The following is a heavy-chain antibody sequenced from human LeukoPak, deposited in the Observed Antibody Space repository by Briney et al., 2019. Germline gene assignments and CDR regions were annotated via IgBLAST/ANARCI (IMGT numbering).Heavy chain of an antibody. CDR1: GFTFSWYS. J-gene: IGHJ6*04. CDR3: AELGITMIGGV. V-gene: IGHV3-48*01. CDR2: ISSNSGAI. Sequence: GGSLRLSCAASGFTFSWYSLNWVRQAPGKGLEWVSYISSNSGAIHYADSVKGRFTISRDNAKNSLYLQMNSLRAEDTAVYYCAELGITMIGGVWGKGTTVTISS. D-gene: IGHD3-10*02.